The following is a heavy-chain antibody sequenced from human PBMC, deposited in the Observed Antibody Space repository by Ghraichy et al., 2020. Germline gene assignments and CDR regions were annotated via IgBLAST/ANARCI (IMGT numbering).Heavy chain of an antibody. D-gene: IGHD2-2*01. J-gene: IGHJ6*02. V-gene: IGHV3-15*01. CDR1: GFTFTNAW. Sequence: GGSLRLSCAASGFTFTNAWMSWVRQAPGKGLEWVGRIKSKNDGGTTDYAAPVKGRFTISRDDSEKTLYLQMDSLKTEDTAVYYCTTDRPYCSSTTCWASAYFGMDVWGQGTTVTVSS. CDR2: IKSKNDGGTT. CDR3: TTDRPYCSSTTCWASAYFGMDV.